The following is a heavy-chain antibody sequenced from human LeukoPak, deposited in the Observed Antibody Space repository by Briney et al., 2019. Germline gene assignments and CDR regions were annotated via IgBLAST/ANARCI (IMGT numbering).Heavy chain of an antibody. J-gene: IGHJ3*02. CDR3: ARGPGPIAGAKNPFDI. D-gene: IGHD1-26*01. V-gene: IGHV3-30*01. CDR2: ISYDGSNK. CDR1: GFTFSAYA. Sequence: GSLRLSCAASGFTFSAYAMHWVRRAPGKGLEWVAVISYDGSNKYYADSVKGRFTISGDKSKDTLYLQMNSLRPEDTAVYYCARGPGPIAGAKNPFDIWGQGTMVTVSS.